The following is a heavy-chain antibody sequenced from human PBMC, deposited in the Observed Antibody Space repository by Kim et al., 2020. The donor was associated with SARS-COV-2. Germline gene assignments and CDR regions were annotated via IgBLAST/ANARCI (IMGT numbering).Heavy chain of an antibody. J-gene: IGHJ5*02. Sequence: GGSLRLSCAASGFTFSNYGMHWVRQAPGKGLDWVAMISYDGSNEYYPDSVKGRFTISRDNSKNTLYLQMNSLRAEDTAMYYCAKDVVLYSSSWDSFDPWGQGTLVTVSS. CDR2: ISYDGSNE. CDR3: AKDVVLYSSSWDSFDP. D-gene: IGHD2-2*01. V-gene: IGHV3-30*18. CDR1: GFTFSNYG.